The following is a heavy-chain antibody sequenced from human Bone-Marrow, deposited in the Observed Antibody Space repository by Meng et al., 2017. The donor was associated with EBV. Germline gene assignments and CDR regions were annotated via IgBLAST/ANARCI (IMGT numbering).Heavy chain of an antibody. CDR2: LNEHGTIT. CDR1: GFSFSSYW. CDR3: SRDLVGSDDY. Sequence: EVQVAESGGALVPPGGSLRLSCAASGFSFSSYWMHWVRQAPGKGPVWVSRLNEHGTITTYADSVKGRFTISRDNAKNTLYLQMNSLRVEDTAVYYCSRDLVGSDDYWGQGTLVTVSS. V-gene: IGHV3-74*01. J-gene: IGHJ4*02.